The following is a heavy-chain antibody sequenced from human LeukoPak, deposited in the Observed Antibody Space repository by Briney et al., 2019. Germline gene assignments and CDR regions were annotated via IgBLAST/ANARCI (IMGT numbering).Heavy chain of an antibody. V-gene: IGHV3-23*01. Sequence: GGSLRLSCAASGFTFSSYAMSWVRQAPGKGLEWVSAISGSGGSTYYADSVKGRFTISRDNSKNTLYLQMNSLRAEDTAVYYCAKKAVTADYYYYYYMDVWGKGTTVTVSS. J-gene: IGHJ6*03. CDR1: GFTFSSYA. CDR3: AKKAVTADYYYYYYMDV. CDR2: ISGSGGST. D-gene: IGHD2-21*02.